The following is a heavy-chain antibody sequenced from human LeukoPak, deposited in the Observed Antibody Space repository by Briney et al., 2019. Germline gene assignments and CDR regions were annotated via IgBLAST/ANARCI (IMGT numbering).Heavy chain of an antibody. V-gene: IGHV4-39*07. Sequence: SETLSLTCTVSDGSIGSSSYYSGWIRQPPGKGLERIGTIYYSGCTYYNPSLKSRLTISLDTSNNQFSLKLSSVTAADTAVYYCARDRYSGSGVYDHWGQGTLVTVSS. CDR1: DGSIGSSSYY. J-gene: IGHJ4*02. D-gene: IGHD1-26*01. CDR2: IYYSGCT. CDR3: ARDRYSGSGVYDH.